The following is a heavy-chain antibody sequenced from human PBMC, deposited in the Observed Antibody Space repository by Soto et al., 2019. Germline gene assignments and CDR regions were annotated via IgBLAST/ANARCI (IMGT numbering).Heavy chain of an antibody. V-gene: IGHV1-69*02. CDR3: ARAPTVISYYYMDV. J-gene: IGHJ6*03. CDR2: IIPILGIA. CDR1: GGTFSSYT. Sequence: GASVKVSCKASGGTFSSYTISWARQAPGQGLEWMGRIIPILGIANYAQKFKGRVTITADKSTSTAYMELSSLRSEDTAVYYCARAPTVISYYYMDVWGKGTTVTVSS. D-gene: IGHD4-4*01.